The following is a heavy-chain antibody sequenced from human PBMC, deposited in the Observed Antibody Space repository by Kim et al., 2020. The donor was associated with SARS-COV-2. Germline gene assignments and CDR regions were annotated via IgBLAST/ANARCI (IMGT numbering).Heavy chain of an antibody. CDR2: IYHSGST. J-gene: IGHJ1*01. Sequence: SETLSLTCTVSGYSISSGYYWGWIRQPPGKGLEWIGSIYHSGSTYYNPSLKSRVTISVDTSKNQFSLKLSSVTAADTAVYYCARVPYGSGSYYRGPSHWG. CDR3: ARVPYGSGSYYRGPSH. V-gene: IGHV4-38-2*02. CDR1: GYSISSGYY. D-gene: IGHD3-10*01.